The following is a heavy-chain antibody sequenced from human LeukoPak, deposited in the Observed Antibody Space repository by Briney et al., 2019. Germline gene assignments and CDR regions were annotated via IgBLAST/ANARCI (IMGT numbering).Heavy chain of an antibody. J-gene: IGHJ4*02. Sequence: GGSMTLSCAASGFTFSSYEMKWVRQAPKGRLEWLASISGSGGKTYYADSVKGRFTISRDNSKNTLYLQMNSLRGEDTAVYFCAKDSAPDVRERYWGQGALVSVSS. D-gene: IGHD3-10*02. CDR1: GFTFSSYE. V-gene: IGHV3-23*01. CDR3: AKDSAPDVRERY. CDR2: ISGSGGKT.